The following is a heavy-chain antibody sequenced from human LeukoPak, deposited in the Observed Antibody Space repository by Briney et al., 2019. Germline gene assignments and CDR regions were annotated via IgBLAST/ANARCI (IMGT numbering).Heavy chain of an antibody. CDR3: ARAGMVFEYFFDY. CDR2: IYTTGTT. J-gene: IGHJ4*02. D-gene: IGHD2-8*01. V-gene: IGHV4-4*07. Sequence: PSETLSLTCTVSGDSISSYYWSWIRQPAGKGLEWIGRIYTTGTTNYNPSLKNRITMSIDTSKNQFSLKLSSVTAADTAVYYCARAGMVFEYFFDYWGQGTLVTVSS. CDR1: GDSISSYY.